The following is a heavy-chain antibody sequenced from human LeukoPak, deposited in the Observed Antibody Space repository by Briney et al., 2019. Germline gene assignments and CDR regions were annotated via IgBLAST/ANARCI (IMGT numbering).Heavy chain of an antibody. Sequence: SETLSLTCTVSGGSISSYYWSWIRQPAGKGLEWIGRIYTSGSTNYNPSLKSRVTISVDKSKNQFSLKLSSVTAADTAVYYCARSYSSGWYRDAFGIWGQGTMVTVSS. J-gene: IGHJ3*02. V-gene: IGHV4-4*07. D-gene: IGHD6-19*01. CDR2: IYTSGST. CDR1: GGSISSYY. CDR3: ARSYSSGWYRDAFGI.